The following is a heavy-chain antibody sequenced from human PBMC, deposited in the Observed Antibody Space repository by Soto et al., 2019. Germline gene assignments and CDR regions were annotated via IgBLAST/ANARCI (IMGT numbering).Heavy chain of an antibody. V-gene: IGHV2-5*01. CDR1: GFSLSTSGVG. CDR2: IYWNDDK. CDR3: AHSPWRTYITMVRGVSYYFDY. D-gene: IGHD3-10*01. J-gene: IGHJ4*02. Sequence: GSGPTLVNPTQTLTLTFTFSGFSLSTSGVGVGWNRQPPRKALEWLALIYWNDDKRYSPSLKSRLTITKDTSKNQVVLTMTNMDPVDTATYYCAHSPWRTYITMVRGVSYYFDYWGQGTLVTVSS.